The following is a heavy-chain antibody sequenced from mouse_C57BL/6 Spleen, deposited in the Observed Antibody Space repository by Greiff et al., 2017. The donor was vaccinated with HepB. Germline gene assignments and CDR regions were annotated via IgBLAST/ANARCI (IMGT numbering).Heavy chain of an antibody. CDR3: ARVGIYYGNSYAMDY. V-gene: IGHV1-76*01. D-gene: IGHD2-1*01. CDR1: GYTFTDYY. CDR2: IYPGSGNT. J-gene: IGHJ4*01. Sequence: VKLMESGAELVRPGASVKLSCKASGYTFTDYYINWVKQRPGQGLEWIARIYPGSGNTYYNEKFKSKATLTVDKSSSTAYMQLSSLTSEDSAVYYCARVGIYYGNSYAMDYWGQGTSVTVSS.